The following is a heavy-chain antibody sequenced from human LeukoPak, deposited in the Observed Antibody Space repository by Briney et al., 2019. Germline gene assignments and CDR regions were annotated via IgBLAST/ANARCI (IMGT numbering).Heavy chain of an antibody. Sequence: KPSETLSLTCTVSGGSISSYYWNWIRQPAGKGLEWIGRIYTTGSTNYNPSLKSRVTMSVDTSKNQFSLKLSSVTAADTAVYYCARQTGTAVTAWGWYFDLWGRGTLVTVSS. CDR3: ARQTGTAVTAWGWYFDL. V-gene: IGHV4-4*07. CDR2: IYTTGST. D-gene: IGHD2-21*02. J-gene: IGHJ2*01. CDR1: GGSISSYY.